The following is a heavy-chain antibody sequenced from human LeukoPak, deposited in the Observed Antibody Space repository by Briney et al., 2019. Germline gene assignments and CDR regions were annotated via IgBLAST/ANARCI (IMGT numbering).Heavy chain of an antibody. V-gene: IGHV3-73*01. CDR3: TRTIAAGVYYYYYYGMDV. D-gene: IGHD6-13*01. CDR1: GFTFSGSA. Sequence: GGSLRLSCAPSGFTFSGSAMHWVRQASGKGLEWVGRIRSKANSYATAYAASVKGRFTISRDDSKNTAYLQMNSLKTEDTAVYYCTRTIAAGVYYYYYYGMDVWGQGTTVTVSS. CDR2: IRSKANSYAT. J-gene: IGHJ6*02.